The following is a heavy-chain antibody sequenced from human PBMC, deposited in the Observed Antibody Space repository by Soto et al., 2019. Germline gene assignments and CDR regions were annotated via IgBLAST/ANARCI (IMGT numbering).Heavy chain of an antibody. CDR2: IYYSGST. CDR1: GGTLSSGGYY. J-gene: IGHJ4*02. CDR3: ARHSGVSGTLSYYFDH. D-gene: IGHD1-26*01. V-gene: IGHV4-31*03. Sequence: TLSLTCTVSGGTLSSGGYYWSWLRHHPGKGLEWIGYIYYSGSTYYNPSLKSRVTISVDTSKNQFSLKLSSVTAADTAVYYCARHSGVSGTLSYYFDHWGQGTLVTVS.